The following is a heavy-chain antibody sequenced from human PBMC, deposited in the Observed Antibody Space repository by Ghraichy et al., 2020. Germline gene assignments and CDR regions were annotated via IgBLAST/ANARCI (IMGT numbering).Heavy chain of an antibody. Sequence: GESLNISCKGSGYSFTNYWIGWVRQMPGKGLEWMGIIYPGDSDTRYSPSFQGQVTISADKSITTAYLQWSSLKPSDTAMYYCAKRSYDIFTAYYDHWGQGTLVTVSS. CDR3: AKRSYDIFTAYYDH. V-gene: IGHV5-51*01. J-gene: IGHJ4*02. CDR2: IYPGDSDT. CDR1: GYSFTNYW. D-gene: IGHD3-9*01.